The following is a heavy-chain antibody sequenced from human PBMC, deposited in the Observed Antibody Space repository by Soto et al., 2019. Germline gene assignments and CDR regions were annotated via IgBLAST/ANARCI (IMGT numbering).Heavy chain of an antibody. CDR2: IRRKANSYTT. D-gene: IGHD1-26*01. Sequence: GGSLRLSCAASGFNFIDHYMDWARQAPGKGLEWVGRIRRKANSYTTEYAAPVKGRFTISRDDSKNTLYLQMNSLEIEDTAMNYCTTEGGYSGSYWGLGYWGQGTLVTVSS. J-gene: IGHJ4*02. CDR3: TTEGGYSGSYWGLGY. V-gene: IGHV3-72*01. CDR1: GFNFIDHY.